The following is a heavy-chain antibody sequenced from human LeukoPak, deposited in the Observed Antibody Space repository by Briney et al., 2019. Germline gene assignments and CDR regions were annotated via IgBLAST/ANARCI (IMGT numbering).Heavy chain of an antibody. Sequence: SETLSPTCAVYGGSFSGYYWSWIRQPPGKGLEWIGEINHSGSTNYNPSLKSRVTISVDTSKNQFSLKLSSVTAADTAVYYCARASAMVRVKDYWGQGTLVTVSS. CDR1: GGSFSGYY. V-gene: IGHV4-34*01. CDR3: ARASAMVRVKDY. J-gene: IGHJ4*02. D-gene: IGHD3-10*01. CDR2: INHSGST.